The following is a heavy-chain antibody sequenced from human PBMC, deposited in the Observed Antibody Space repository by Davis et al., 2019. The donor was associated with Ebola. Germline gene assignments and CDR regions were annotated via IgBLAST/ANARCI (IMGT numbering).Heavy chain of an antibody. CDR2: IRTKTDGGAT. CDR3: VTRSLRDDSH. J-gene: IGHJ4*02. V-gene: IGHV3-15*07. Sequence: PGGSLRLSCAASGFTFASYSMNWVRQAPGKGLEWVGRIRTKTDGGATDYAAPVKGRFTISRDDSKTTLYLQMNNLKSEDTAVYYCVTRSLRDDSHWGQGTLVTVSS. D-gene: IGHD3-3*01. CDR1: GFTFASYS.